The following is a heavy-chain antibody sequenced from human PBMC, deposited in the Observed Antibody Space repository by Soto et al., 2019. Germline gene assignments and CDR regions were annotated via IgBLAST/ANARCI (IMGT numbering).Heavy chain of an antibody. V-gene: IGHV3-23*01. D-gene: IGHD3-10*01. Sequence: EVQLLESGGGLVQPGGSLRLSCAASGFTFSSYAMSWVRQAPGKGLEWVSAISGSGGSTYYADSVKGRFTISRDNSKNTLYLQMNSLRAEDTAVYYCAKGSRVRDPTIYYYYYGMDVWGQGTTVTVSS. CDR3: AKGSRVRDPTIYYYYYGMDV. J-gene: IGHJ6*02. CDR2: ISGSGGST. CDR1: GFTFSSYA.